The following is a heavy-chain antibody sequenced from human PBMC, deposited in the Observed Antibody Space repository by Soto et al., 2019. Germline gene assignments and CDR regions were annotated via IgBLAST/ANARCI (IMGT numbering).Heavy chain of an antibody. CDR1: GVSISSGGHY. CDR3: VRDTSWSRPY. D-gene: IGHD2-15*01. J-gene: IGHJ4*02. V-gene: IGHV4-30-4*01. Sequence: SETLSLTCTVSGVSISSGGHYWSWIRQTPGKGLEWVGYIQVSGDTFYNPSLEGRVSMSVDTSNNQFSLDLTSVTAADTAVYYCVRDTSWSRPYWGQGTLVTVS. CDR2: IQVSGDT.